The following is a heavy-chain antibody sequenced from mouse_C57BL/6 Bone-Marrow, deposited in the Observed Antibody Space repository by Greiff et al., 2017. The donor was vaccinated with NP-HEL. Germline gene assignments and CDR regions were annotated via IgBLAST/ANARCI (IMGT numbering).Heavy chain of an antibody. J-gene: IGHJ4*01. CDR1: GFTFSDFY. CDR3: ARDAGSSSPYYYAMDY. Sequence: EVKLVESGGGLVQSGRSLRLSCATSGFTFSDFYMEWVRQAPGKGLEWIAASRNKANDYTTEYSASVKGRFIVSRDTSQSILYLQMNALRAEDTAIYYCARDAGSSSPYYYAMDYWGQGTSVTVSS. CDR2: SRNKANDYTT. D-gene: IGHD1-1*01. V-gene: IGHV7-1*01.